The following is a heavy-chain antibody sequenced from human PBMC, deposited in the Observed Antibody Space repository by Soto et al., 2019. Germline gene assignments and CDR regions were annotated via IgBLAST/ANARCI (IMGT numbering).Heavy chain of an antibody. CDR3: ARRNYGWGGEYYYYYMDV. V-gene: IGHV4-59*08. J-gene: IGHJ6*03. CDR2: IYYCGST. D-gene: IGHD3-16*01. Sequence: PSETLSLTCTVSGGSISSYYWSWIRQPPGKGLEWIGYIYYCGSTNYNPSSKSRVPISVETSKNHFSLTLSFVTPADPAVFFFARRNYGWGGEYYYYYMDVWGKGTTVTVSS. CDR1: GGSISSYY.